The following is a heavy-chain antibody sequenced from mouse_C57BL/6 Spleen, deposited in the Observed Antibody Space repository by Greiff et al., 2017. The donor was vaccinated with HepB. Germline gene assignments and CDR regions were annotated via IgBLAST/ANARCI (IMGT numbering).Heavy chain of an antibody. CDR3: ARKRYYSASSSALDS. V-gene: IGHV5-17*01. D-gene: IGHD1-1*01. CDR1: GFTFSDYG. Sequence: EVKLVESGGGLVKPGGSLKLSCAASGFTFSDYGMHWVRQAPEKGLEWVAYISSGSSTIYYADTVKGRFTISRDNAKNTLFLQMTSLRSEDTAMYYSARKRYYSASSSALDSWGQGTSVTASS. CDR2: ISSGSSTI. J-gene: IGHJ4*01.